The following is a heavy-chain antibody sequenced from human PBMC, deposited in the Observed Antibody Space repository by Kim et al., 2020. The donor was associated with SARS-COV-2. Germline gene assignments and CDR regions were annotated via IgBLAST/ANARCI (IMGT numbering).Heavy chain of an antibody. CDR1: GGSISSSSYY. Sequence: SETLSLTCTVSGGSISSSSYYWGWIRQPPGKGLEWIGSIYYSGSTYYNPSLKSRVTITVDTSKNQFSLKLSSVTAADTAGYYCAGEGIAAAVTAKNYYYYAMDVWGQGTTVTVSS. D-gene: IGHD6-13*01. V-gene: IGHV4-39*07. CDR3: AGEGIAAAVTAKNYYYYAMDV. J-gene: IGHJ6*02. CDR2: IYYSGST.